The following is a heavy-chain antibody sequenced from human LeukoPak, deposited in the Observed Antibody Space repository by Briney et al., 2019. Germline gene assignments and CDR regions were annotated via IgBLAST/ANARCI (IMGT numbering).Heavy chain of an antibody. CDR3: ASGSSGYDP. V-gene: IGHV4-4*07. J-gene: IGHJ5*02. Sequence: PSETLSLTRTVSGGSISNYYWSWIRQPAGKGLEWIGRIYSSGTTIYNPSLKSRVTMSVDTSKNQFSLKLSSVTAADTAVYFCASGSSGYDPWGQGTLVTVSS. CDR1: GGSISNYY. CDR2: IYSSGTT. D-gene: IGHD5-12*01.